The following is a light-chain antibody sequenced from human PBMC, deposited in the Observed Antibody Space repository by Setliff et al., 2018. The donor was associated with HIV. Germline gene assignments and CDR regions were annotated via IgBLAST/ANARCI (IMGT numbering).Light chain of an antibody. V-gene: IGLV2-23*02. J-gene: IGLJ2*01. CDR1: SSDVGGYMS. CDR2: DVT. Sequence: QSALTQPASVSGSPGQSITISCTGSSSDVGGYMSVSWYQQHPGEVPKLMIYDVTKRPSGVSNRFSGSKSGSTASLTISGPQTEDEADYYCCSYAGSDAWIFGGGTKVTVL. CDR3: CSYAGSDAWI.